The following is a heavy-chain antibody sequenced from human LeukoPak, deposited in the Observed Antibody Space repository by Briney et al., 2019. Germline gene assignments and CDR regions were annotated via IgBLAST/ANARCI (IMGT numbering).Heavy chain of an antibody. CDR2: INPNSGGT. D-gene: IGHD3-22*01. CDR1: GYTFIGYY. J-gene: IGHJ6*03. CDR3: ASAPYSSGYYDYYYYMDV. Sequence: ASVKVSCKASGYTFIGYYMHWVRQAPGQGLEWMGRINPNSGGTNYAQKFQGRVTMTRDTSISTAYMELSRLRSDDTAVYYCASAPYSSGYYDYYYYMDVWGKGTTVTVSS. V-gene: IGHV1-2*06.